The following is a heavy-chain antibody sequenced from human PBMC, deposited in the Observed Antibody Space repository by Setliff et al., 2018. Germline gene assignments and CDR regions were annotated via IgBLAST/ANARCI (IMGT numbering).Heavy chain of an antibody. Sequence: PSETLSLTCAVYGDSFSDYYWSWIRQPPGKGLEWIGYIYHNGNTNFNPSLKSRVTMSVDTSKNQFALNLTSVTAADTAVYYCVRDRTAYSYGLDVWGQGTTVTVSS. CDR2: IYHNGNT. CDR1: GDSFSDYY. CDR3: VRDRTAYSYGLDV. D-gene: IGHD5-18*01. J-gene: IGHJ6*02. V-gene: IGHV4-59*01.